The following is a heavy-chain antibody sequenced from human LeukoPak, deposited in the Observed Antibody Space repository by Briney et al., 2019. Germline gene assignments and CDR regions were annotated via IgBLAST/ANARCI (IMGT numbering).Heavy chain of an antibody. CDR3: AKEVSVRNQFDY. D-gene: IGHD1-14*01. CDR2: ISGNGGST. CDR1: GFTFSNYA. Sequence: QPGGSLRLSCTASGFTFSNYAMSWVRQAPGKGLGWVSGISGNGGSTYYADSVKGRFTISRDKSKNTLYLQMDSLRAEDTAVYYCAKEVSVRNQFDYWGQGTLVTVSS. J-gene: IGHJ4*02. V-gene: IGHV3-23*01.